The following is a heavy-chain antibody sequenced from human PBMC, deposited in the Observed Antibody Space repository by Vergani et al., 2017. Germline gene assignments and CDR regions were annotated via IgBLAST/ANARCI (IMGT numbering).Heavy chain of an antibody. CDR2: IVVGSGNT. J-gene: IGHJ5*02. Sequence: QLVQSGPEVKKPGTSVKVSCKASGFTFTSSAMQWVRQARGQRLEWIGWIVVGSGNTNYAQKFQERVTITRDMSTSTAYMELSSLRSEDTAVYYCARHEGQYYYDSSGYYYVYNWFDPWGQGTLVTVSS. V-gene: IGHV1-58*02. CDR3: ARHEGQYYYDSSGYYYVYNWFDP. CDR1: GFTFTSSA. D-gene: IGHD3-22*01.